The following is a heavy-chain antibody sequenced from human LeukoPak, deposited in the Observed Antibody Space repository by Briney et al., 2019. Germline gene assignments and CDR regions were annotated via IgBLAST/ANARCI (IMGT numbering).Heavy chain of an antibody. V-gene: IGHV1-2*02. J-gene: IGHJ4*02. Sequence: ASVKVSCTASGYTFTGYYMHWVRQAPGQGLEWMGWINPNSGGTNYAQKFQGRVTMTRDTSISTAYMELSRLRSDDTAVYYCARDQDIVVVPAASPFDYWGQGTLVTVSS. CDR1: GYTFTGYY. CDR2: INPNSGGT. CDR3: ARDQDIVVVPAASPFDY. D-gene: IGHD2-2*01.